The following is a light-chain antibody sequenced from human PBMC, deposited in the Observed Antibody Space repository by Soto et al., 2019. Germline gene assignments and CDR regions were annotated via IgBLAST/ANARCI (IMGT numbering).Light chain of an antibody. Sequence: QSALTQPASVSGSPGQSITISCTGTSSDIGSYTLVSWYQQHPGKAPKVMIYEVDKWPSGVSTRFSGSRSGNTASLTISGLQAEDEADYCCCSYAGGFTYVFGTGTKLTVL. CDR2: EVD. V-gene: IGLV2-23*02. CDR3: CSYAGGFTYV. J-gene: IGLJ1*01. CDR1: SSDIGSYTL.